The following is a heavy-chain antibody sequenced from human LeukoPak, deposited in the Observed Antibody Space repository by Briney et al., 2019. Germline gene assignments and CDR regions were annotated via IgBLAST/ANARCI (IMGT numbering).Heavy chain of an antibody. J-gene: IGHJ5*02. V-gene: IGHV3-11*01. D-gene: IGHD3-3*01. CDR3: AREVFGVAAPMFDP. CDR1: GFTFSDYY. Sequence: GGSLRLSCAASGFTFSDYYMSWIRQAPGKGLEWVSSISSSGSTIYYADSVKGRFTISRDNAKNSLYLQMNSLRAEDTAVYYCAREVFGVAAPMFDPWGQGTLVTVSS. CDR2: ISSSGSTI.